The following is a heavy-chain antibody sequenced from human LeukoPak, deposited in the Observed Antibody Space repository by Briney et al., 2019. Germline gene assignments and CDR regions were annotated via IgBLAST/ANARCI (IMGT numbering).Heavy chain of an antibody. J-gene: IGHJ5*02. D-gene: IGHD2-2*01. CDR1: RGSLSSTIW. CDR2: VDHSGST. V-gene: IGHV4-4*02. CDR3: ATVHKDCSSISCHPFDP. Sequence: PSETLSLTCAVSRGSLSSTIWWSWVRQPPGKGLEWIGAVDHSGSTKYNPALKSRVTISVDKSKNQLSLRLSSVTAADTPVYYCATVHKDCSSISCHPFDPWDQGTLVIVSS.